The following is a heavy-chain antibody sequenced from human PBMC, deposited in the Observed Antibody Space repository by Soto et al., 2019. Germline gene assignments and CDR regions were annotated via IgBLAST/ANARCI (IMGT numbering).Heavy chain of an antibody. D-gene: IGHD3-22*01. V-gene: IGHV4-59*01. CDR1: GGSISSYY. CDR3: ARVGKITMIVVAHDAFDI. Sequence: PSETLSLTCTVSGGSISSYYWSWIRQPPGKGLEWIGYIYYSGSTNYNPSLKSRVTISVDTSKNQFSLKLSSVTAADTAVYYCARVGKITMIVVAHDAFDIWGQGTMVT. J-gene: IGHJ3*02. CDR2: IYYSGST.